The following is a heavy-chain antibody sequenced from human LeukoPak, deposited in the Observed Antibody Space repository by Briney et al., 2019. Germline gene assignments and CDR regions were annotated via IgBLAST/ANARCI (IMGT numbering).Heavy chain of an antibody. CDR3: ARDGGSTTVTTYVY. V-gene: IGHV1-69*13. CDR2: IIPIFGTA. D-gene: IGHD4-17*01. Sequence: GASVKVSCKASGYTFTGYYIHWVRQAPGQGLEWMGGIIPIFGTANYAQKFQGRVTITADESTSTAYMELSSLRPEDTAVYYCARDGGSTTVTTYVYWGQGTLVTVSS. J-gene: IGHJ4*02. CDR1: GYTFTGYY.